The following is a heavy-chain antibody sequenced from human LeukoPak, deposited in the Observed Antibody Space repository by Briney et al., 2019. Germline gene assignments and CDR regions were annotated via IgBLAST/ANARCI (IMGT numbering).Heavy chain of an antibody. Sequence: GGPLRLSCAASGFPFNAYWMTWVRQAPGKGLEWVANIRQDGDTKYYVDSVKGRFTISRDNAMNSLYLQMNSLRAEDTAIYYCARSLPYGTTWYGRSDFWGQGTLVTVSS. CDR1: GFPFNAYW. V-gene: IGHV3-7*03. CDR2: IRQDGDTK. CDR3: ARSLPYGTTWYGRSDF. D-gene: IGHD6-13*01. J-gene: IGHJ4*02.